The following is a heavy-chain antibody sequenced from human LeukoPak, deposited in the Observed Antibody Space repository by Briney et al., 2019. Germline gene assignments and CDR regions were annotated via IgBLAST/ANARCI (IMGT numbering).Heavy chain of an antibody. Sequence: SETLSLTCTVSGYSISSGYYWGWIRQPPGKGLEWIGSIYHSGSTYYNPSLKSRVTISVDTSKNQFYLKLSSVTAADTAVYYCARGASSGSRLNWFDPWGQGTLVTVSS. CDR1: GYSISSGYY. V-gene: IGHV4-38-2*02. CDR3: ARGASSGSRLNWFDP. CDR2: IYHSGST. D-gene: IGHD1-26*01. J-gene: IGHJ5*02.